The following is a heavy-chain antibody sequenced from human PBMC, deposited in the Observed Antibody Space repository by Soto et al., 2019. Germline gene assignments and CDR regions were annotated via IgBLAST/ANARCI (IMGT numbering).Heavy chain of an antibody. J-gene: IGHJ6*02. CDR2: INPNSGGT. CDR3: ARGGDTYHYGMDV. D-gene: IGHD3-16*01. Sequence: ASVKVSCKASGYTFTGYYMHWVRQAPGQGLEWMGWINPNSGGTNYAQKLQGWVTMTTDTSTSTAYMELRSLRSDDTAVYYCARGGDTYHYGMDVWGQGTTVTVSS. CDR1: GYTFTGYY. V-gene: IGHV1-2*04.